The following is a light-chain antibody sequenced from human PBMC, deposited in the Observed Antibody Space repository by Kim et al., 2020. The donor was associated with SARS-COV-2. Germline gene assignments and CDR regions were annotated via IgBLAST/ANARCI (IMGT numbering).Light chain of an antibody. J-gene: IGKJ2*01. V-gene: IGKV1-39*01. CDR2: AAS. CDR3: QQSYSAPRT. CDR1: QSIATY. Sequence: SADVVDRVTITCRAGQSIATYLNWYHHKPGKAPKVLIYAASNLQSGVPSRFSGSGSGTDFTLTITSLQPEDSGFYYCQQSYSAPRTFGQGTKLEIK.